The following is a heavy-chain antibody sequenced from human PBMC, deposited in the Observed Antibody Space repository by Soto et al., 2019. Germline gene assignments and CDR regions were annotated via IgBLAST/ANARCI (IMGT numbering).Heavy chain of an antibody. D-gene: IGHD3-9*01. Sequence: SETLSLTCAVSGGSISSGGYSWSWIRQPPGKGLEWIGYIYYSGSTYYSPSLKSRVTISVDTSKNQFSLKLSAVTAADTAVYFCARTTFYDIFTAYYSLFDYWGQGTMVTVSS. J-gene: IGHJ4*02. CDR3: ARTTFYDIFTAYYSLFDY. CDR2: IYYSGST. CDR1: GGSISSGGYS. V-gene: IGHV4-31*11.